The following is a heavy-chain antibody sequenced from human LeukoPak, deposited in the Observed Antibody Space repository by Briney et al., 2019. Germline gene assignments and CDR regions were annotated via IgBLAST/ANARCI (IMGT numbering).Heavy chain of an antibody. J-gene: IGHJ4*02. Sequence: PGGSLRLSCAASGFTFSSYTVSWVRQAPGKGLEWVSSISSSGNYIFYVDSVKGRFTISRDNAKNSLYLQMDSLRAEDTAVYYCARDRVVEATYQHPLDYRGKGTLVTVSS. V-gene: IGHV3-21*01. CDR3: ARDRVVEATYQHPLDY. D-gene: IGHD1-26*01. CDR1: GFTFSSYT. CDR2: ISSSGNYI.